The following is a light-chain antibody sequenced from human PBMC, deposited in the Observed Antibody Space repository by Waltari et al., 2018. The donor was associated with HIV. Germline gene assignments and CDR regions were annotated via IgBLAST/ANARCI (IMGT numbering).Light chain of an antibody. V-gene: IGLV2-14*01. J-gene: IGLJ3*02. Sequence: QSALTQPASVSGSPGQSNTISCTGPSSAVGGYNYVSWYQQHPGKAPKLMIYEVSNRPSGVSNRFSGSKSGNTASLTISGLQAEDEADYYCSSYTSSSTLRVFGGGTKLTVL. CDR3: SSYTSSSTLRV. CDR2: EVS. CDR1: SSAVGGYNY.